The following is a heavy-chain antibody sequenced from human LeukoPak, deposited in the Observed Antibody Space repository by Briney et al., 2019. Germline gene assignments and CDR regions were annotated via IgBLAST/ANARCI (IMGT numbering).Heavy chain of an antibody. V-gene: IGHV1-2*02. J-gene: IGHJ4*02. D-gene: IGHD2-15*01. CDR3: ARDWGSIVVVVAATALDY. CDR2: INPNSGGT. Sequence: ASVKVSCKASGYTFTGYYMHWVRQAPGQGLEWMGWINPNSGGTNYAQKFQGRVTMTRDTSISTAYMELSRLRSDDTAVYYCARDWGSIVVVVAATALDYWGQGTLVTVSP. CDR1: GYTFTGYY.